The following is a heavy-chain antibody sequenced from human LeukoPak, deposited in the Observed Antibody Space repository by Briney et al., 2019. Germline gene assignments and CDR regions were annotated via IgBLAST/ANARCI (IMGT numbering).Heavy chain of an antibody. Sequence: SETLSLTCTVSGGSIGSGGDYWSWIRQHPGKGLEWIGYIYYSGNTYYNPSLKSRVTISVDTSKNQFSLKLSSVTAADTAVYYCARDTPWGYFDWGQGNLFTVSS. CDR3: ARDTPWGYFD. J-gene: IGHJ4*02. D-gene: IGHD3-9*01. CDR2: IYYSGNT. V-gene: IGHV4-31*03. CDR1: GGSIGSGGDY.